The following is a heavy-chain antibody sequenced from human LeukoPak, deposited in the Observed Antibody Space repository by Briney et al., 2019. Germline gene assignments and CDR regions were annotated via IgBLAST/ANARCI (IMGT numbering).Heavy chain of an antibody. CDR3: ASLAVAGIWGFDY. Sequence: KTSETLSLTCTVSGGSISSYYWSWTRQPPGKGLEWIGYIYYSGSTNYNPSPKSRVTISVDTSKNQFSLKLSSVTAADTAVYYCASLAVAGIWGFDYWGQGTLVTVSS. CDR1: GGSISSYY. CDR2: IYYSGST. J-gene: IGHJ4*02. D-gene: IGHD6-19*01. V-gene: IGHV4-59*01.